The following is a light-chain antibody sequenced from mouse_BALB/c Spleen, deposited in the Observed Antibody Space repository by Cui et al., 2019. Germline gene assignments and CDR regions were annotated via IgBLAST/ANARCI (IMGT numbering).Light chain of an antibody. CDR3: QQWGSNPTMFT. CDR2: ATS. V-gene: IGKV4-72*01. CDR1: SSVSY. J-gene: IGKJ2*01. Sequence: QIVLSQSPAIMSASPGEKVTMTCRASSSVSYKHWYQQEPSSSPKSWIYATSNLASGVPARFSGSGSGTSYSLTISRVEAEDAATYYCQQWGSNPTMFTFGGGTKLEIK.